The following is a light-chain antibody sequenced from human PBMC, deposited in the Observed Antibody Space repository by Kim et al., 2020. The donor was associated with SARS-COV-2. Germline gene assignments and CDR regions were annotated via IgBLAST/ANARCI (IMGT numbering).Light chain of an antibody. Sequence: ELTQPPSASGTPGQRVTISCSGSSSNIGANTVNWYQQLPGTAPKLLIYTNDQRPSGVPDRFSGSKSGTSASLAISGLQSEDEADYYCAAWDDSLSGPVFGGGTKLTVL. V-gene: IGLV1-44*01. CDR3: AAWDDSLSGPV. J-gene: IGLJ2*01. CDR1: SSNIGANT. CDR2: TND.